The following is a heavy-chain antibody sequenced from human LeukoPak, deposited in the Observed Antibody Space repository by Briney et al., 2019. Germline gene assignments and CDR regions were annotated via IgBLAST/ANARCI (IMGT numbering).Heavy chain of an antibody. CDR3: AKGSGWEVTYYYYYMDV. CDR2: IRYDGSNK. V-gene: IGHV3-30*02. CDR1: GFTFSSYG. D-gene: IGHD1-26*01. Sequence: GGSLRLSCAASGFTFSSYGMHWVRQAPGKGLEWVAFIRYDGSNKYYVGSVKGRFTISRDNSKNTLSLQMNSLRAEDTAVYYCAKGSGWEVTYYYYYMDVWGKGTTVTISS. J-gene: IGHJ6*03.